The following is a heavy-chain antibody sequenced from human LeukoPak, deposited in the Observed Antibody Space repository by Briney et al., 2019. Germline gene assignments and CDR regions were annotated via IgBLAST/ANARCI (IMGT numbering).Heavy chain of an antibody. CDR3: AKDRRSSAHPFDY. D-gene: IGHD3-22*01. J-gene: IGHJ4*02. CDR1: GFTFSTYA. CDR2: ISGSGITT. V-gene: IGHV3-23*01. Sequence: GGSLRLSCAASGFTFSTYAMSWVRQAPGKGLEWVSAISGSGITTYYADSVKGRFTISRDNSKNTLYLQMNSLRAEDTAVYYCAKDRRSSAHPFDYWGQGTLVTVSS.